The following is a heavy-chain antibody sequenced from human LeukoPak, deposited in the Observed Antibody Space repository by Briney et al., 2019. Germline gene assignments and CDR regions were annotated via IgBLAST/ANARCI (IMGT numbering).Heavy chain of an antibody. V-gene: IGHV1-2*06. CDR2: INPYSGDT. CDR1: GYTFTGYH. J-gene: IGHJ4*02. CDR3: ARDQGSLTRSWYTGY. D-gene: IGHD6-13*01. Sequence: ASVKVSCKASGYTFTGYHIHWVRQAPGQGLEWMGRINPYSGDTNFAQKFQGRVTMTRDTSITTAYMDLSSLTPDDAAVYFCARDQGSLTRSWYTGYWGQGTQVTVSS.